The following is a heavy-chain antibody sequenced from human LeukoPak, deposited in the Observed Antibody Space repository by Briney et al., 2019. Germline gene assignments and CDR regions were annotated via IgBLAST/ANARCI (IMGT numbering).Heavy chain of an antibody. Sequence: ASVKVSCKASGGTFSSYAISWVRQAPGRGLEWMGGIIPIFGTASYAQKFQGRVTITADESTSTAYMELSSLRSEDTAVYYCARIYDSSGYYSSYYYGMDVWGQGTTVTVSS. J-gene: IGHJ6*02. CDR1: GGTFSSYA. V-gene: IGHV1-69*13. CDR3: ARIYDSSGYYSSYYYGMDV. CDR2: IIPIFGTA. D-gene: IGHD3-22*01.